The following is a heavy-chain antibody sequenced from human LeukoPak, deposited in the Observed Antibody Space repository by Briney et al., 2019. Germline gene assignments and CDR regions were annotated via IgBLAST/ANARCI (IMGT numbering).Heavy chain of an antibody. Sequence: GGSLRLSCAASGLTVGSNYMSWVRQAPGKGLEWVSIIYSGGSTYYADSVKGRFTISRDNSKNTLYLQMNSLRAEDTAVYYCARAPGYCSGGSCYSLLDYWGQGTLVTVSS. V-gene: IGHV3-53*01. D-gene: IGHD2-15*01. CDR1: GLTVGSNY. CDR3: ARAPGYCSGGSCYSLLDY. J-gene: IGHJ4*02. CDR2: IYSGGST.